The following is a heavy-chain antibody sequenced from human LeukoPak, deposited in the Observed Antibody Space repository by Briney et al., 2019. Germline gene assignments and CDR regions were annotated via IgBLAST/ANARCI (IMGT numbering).Heavy chain of an antibody. CDR1: GGSISSYY. CDR3: ARDVAAAGIFDY. CDR2: IYYGGST. J-gene: IGHJ4*02. D-gene: IGHD6-13*01. Sequence: SETLSLTCTVSGGSISSYYWSWIRQPPGKGLEWIGYIYYGGSTNYNPSLKSRVTISVDTSKNQFSLKLSSVTAADTAVYYCARDVAAAGIFDYWGQGTLVTVSS. V-gene: IGHV4-59*01.